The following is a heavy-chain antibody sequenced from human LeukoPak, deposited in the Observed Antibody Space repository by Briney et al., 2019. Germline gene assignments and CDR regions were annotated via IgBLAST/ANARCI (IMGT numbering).Heavy chain of an antibody. D-gene: IGHD5-12*01. Sequence: ASVTVSCKASGYTFTGYFMHWVRQAPGQGLEWMGWINPNSGGTNYAQKFQGRVTMTRDTSIRTAYMELSRLRSDDTAVYYCARSLGYEYSTDYWGQGTLVTVSS. V-gene: IGHV1-2*02. CDR2: INPNSGGT. CDR3: ARSLGYEYSTDY. CDR1: GYTFTGYF. J-gene: IGHJ4*02.